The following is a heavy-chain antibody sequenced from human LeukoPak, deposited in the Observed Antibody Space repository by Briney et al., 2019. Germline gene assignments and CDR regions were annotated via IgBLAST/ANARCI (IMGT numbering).Heavy chain of an antibody. J-gene: IGHJ5*02. CDR3: AGLGSTLEERIDP. Sequence: ASVKVSCKASGYPFTDYHIHWVRQAPGQGLDWLGRINVDSGDTIYAPKFRGRVTMTRDTTITTAHMELTRLTSDDTATYYCAGLGSTLEERIDPWGQGTPVTVSS. D-gene: IGHD1-1*01. V-gene: IGHV1-2*02. CDR2: INVDSGDT. CDR1: GYPFTDYH.